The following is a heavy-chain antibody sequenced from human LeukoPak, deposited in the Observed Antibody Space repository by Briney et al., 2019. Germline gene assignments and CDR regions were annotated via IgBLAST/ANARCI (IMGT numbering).Heavy chain of an antibody. J-gene: IGHJ4*02. V-gene: IGHV1-2*02. CDR2: INPNSGGT. CDR3: ARGWDIVVVTAIRTGDY. CDR1: GYTFTGYY. Sequence: ASVKVSCKASGYTFTGYYTHWVRQAPGQGLEWMGWINPNSGGTNYAQKFQGRVTMTRDTSISTAYMELSRLRSDDTAVYYCARGWDIVVVTAIRTGDYWGQGTLVTVSS. D-gene: IGHD2-21*02.